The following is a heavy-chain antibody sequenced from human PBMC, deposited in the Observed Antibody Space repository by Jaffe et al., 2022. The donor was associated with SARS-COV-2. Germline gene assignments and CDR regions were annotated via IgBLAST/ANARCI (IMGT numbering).Heavy chain of an antibody. CDR3: ARTRFGHSRYYFDS. J-gene: IGHJ4*02. CDR2: VWYDGNIK. Sequence: QEQLVESGGGVVQPGRSLRLSCAASGFNFSIYGMHWVRQVPGKGLEWLAVVWYDGNIKYYADSVKGRFTISRDNSKNTVHLEMNSLRADDTAAYYCARTRFGHSRYYFDSWGQGTLVAVSS. V-gene: IGHV3-33*01. CDR1: GFNFSIYG. D-gene: IGHD3-10*01.